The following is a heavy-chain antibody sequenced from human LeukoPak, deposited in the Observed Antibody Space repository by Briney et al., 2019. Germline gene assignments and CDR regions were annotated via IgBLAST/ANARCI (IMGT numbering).Heavy chain of an antibody. CDR2: INSDGSST. Sequence: GGSQRLSCAASGFTFSSYWMHWVRQAPGKGLVWVSRINSDGSSTSYADSVKGRFTISRDNAKNTLYLQMNSLRAEDTAVYYCARTPKTYSSGWFDYWGQGTLVTVSS. V-gene: IGHV3-74*01. D-gene: IGHD6-19*01. J-gene: IGHJ5*01. CDR1: GFTFSSYW. CDR3: ARTPKTYSSGWFDY.